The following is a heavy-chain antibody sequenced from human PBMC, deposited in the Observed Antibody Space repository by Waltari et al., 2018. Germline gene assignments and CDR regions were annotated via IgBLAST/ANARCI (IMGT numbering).Heavy chain of an antibody. J-gene: IGHJ5*02. D-gene: IGHD3-3*02. CDR1: GFTFSNHS. CDR3: ARDWRRSLEFFDWLLFALDL. V-gene: IGHV3-23*01. Sequence: EVQLLESGGGLVQPGGSLRLSCAASGFTFSNHSMSWVRAAPGKGLEWVSVISYDGSTRYSADSVRDRFTISRDNSRNTFYLEMNSLRAEDTAVYYCARDWRRSLEFFDWLLFALDLWGQGTLVAVSS. CDR2: ISYDGSTR.